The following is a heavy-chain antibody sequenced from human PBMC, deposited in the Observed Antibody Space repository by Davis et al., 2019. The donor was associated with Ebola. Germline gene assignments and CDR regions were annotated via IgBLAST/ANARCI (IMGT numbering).Heavy chain of an antibody. J-gene: IGHJ2*01. V-gene: IGHV4-34*01. CDR1: GGSFSGYY. CDR3: ARDGGGSYYGDRYFDL. CDR2: ISHSGTT. D-gene: IGHD1-26*01. Sequence: PGGSLRLSCAVYGGSFSGYYWSWIRQPPGKGLEWIGEISHSGTTNYNPSLKSRVTISVDTSKNQFSLKLSSVTAADTAVYYCARDGGGSYYGDRYFDLWGRGTLVTVSS.